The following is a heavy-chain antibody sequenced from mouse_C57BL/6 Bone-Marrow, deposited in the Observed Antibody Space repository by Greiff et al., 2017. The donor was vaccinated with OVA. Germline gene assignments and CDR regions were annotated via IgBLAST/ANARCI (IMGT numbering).Heavy chain of an antibody. CDR3: ARSPSTVPAMDY. Sequence: VKLQQPGAELVKPGASVKMSCKASGYTFTSYWITWVKQRPGQGLEWIGDIYPGSGSTNYNEKFKSKATLTVDTSSSTAYMQRSSLTSEDSAVYYCARSPSTVPAMDYWGQGTSVTVSS. J-gene: IGHJ4*01. CDR1: GYTFTSYW. V-gene: IGHV1-55*01. CDR2: IYPGSGST. D-gene: IGHD1-1*01.